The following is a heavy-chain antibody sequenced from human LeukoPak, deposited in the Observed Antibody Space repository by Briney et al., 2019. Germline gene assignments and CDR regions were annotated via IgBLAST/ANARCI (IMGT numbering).Heavy chain of an antibody. CDR1: GYTFTSYG. CDR2: ISAYNGNT. D-gene: IGHD2-2*01. J-gene: IGHJ4*02. CDR3: ARVSTTDIVVVPAAPYFDY. Sequence: ASVKVSCKASGYTFTSYGISWVRQAPGQGLEWMGWISAYNGNTNYAQKLQGRVTMTTDTSTSTAYMELRSLRSDDTAVYYCARVSTTDIVVVPAAPYFDYWGQGTLVTVSS. V-gene: IGHV1-18*01.